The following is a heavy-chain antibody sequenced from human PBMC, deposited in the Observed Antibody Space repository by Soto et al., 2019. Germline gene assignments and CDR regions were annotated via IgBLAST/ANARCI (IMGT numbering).Heavy chain of an antibody. D-gene: IGHD2-2*01. Sequence: GGSLRLSCAASGFTFDDYAMHWVHQAPGKGLEWVSLISGDGGSTYYADSVKGRFTISRDNSKNSLYLQMNSLRTEDTALYYCAKEFGIVVVPAARDAFDIWGQGTMVTVSS. J-gene: IGHJ3*02. CDR2: ISGDGGST. CDR3: AKEFGIVVVPAARDAFDI. CDR1: GFTFDDYA. V-gene: IGHV3-43*02.